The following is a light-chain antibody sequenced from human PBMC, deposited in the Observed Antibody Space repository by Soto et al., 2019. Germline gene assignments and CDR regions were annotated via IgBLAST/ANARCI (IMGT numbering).Light chain of an antibody. J-gene: IGLJ1*01. CDR2: DVS. V-gene: IGLV2-14*01. CDR1: SSDVGGYNY. CDR3: CSYTTRNPRQIF. Sequence: QSVLTQPASVSGSPGQSITISCTGTSSDVGGYNYVSWYQQHPGKAPKFMIYDVSNRPSGVSNRFSGSKSGNTASLTISGLKPEDEADYSCCSYTTRNPRQIFFGPGTKVTVL.